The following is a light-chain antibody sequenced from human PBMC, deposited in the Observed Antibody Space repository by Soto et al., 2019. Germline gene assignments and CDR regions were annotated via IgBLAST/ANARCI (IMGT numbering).Light chain of an antibody. CDR1: QSVSSSY. Sequence: EIVLTQSPGTLSLSPGERATLSCRASQSVSSSYLAWYQQKPGQAPRLLIYGASNRASGIPDSFSVSASGTDFNHLISRLRQEDFAVYFCQHYGTSALFGPGTKVDIK. CDR2: GAS. CDR3: QHYGTSAL. J-gene: IGKJ3*01. V-gene: IGKV3-20*01.